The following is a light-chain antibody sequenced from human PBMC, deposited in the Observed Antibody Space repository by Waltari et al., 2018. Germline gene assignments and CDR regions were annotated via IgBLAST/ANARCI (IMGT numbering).Light chain of an antibody. CDR1: HSASYTSNNKSY. V-gene: IGKV4-1*01. Sequence: DIVLTQSPASLSVSLGERATINCSSSHSASYTSNNKSYLAWYQQRTGQPPRLLTYWASTRESGVPDRFSGSGSGTDFTLTISSLQSEDVAVYYCQQYYDTPPTFGGGTKVEIK. J-gene: IGKJ4*01. CDR3: QQYYDTPPT. CDR2: WAS.